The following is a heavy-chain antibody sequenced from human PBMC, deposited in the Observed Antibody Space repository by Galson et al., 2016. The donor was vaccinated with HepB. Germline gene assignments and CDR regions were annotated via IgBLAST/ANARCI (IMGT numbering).Heavy chain of an antibody. Sequence: QSGAEVKKPGESLTISCKGSGYSFTSYWIGWVRQMPGKGPEWMGIIYPGDSDARYSPSFQGRVTISADKSVGTAYLQWSSLKASDTATYYCARQGDYYGTYYFDYWGQGTLVTVSS. D-gene: IGHD3-10*01. CDR2: IYPGDSDA. CDR1: GYSFTSYW. CDR3: ARQGDYYGTYYFDY. V-gene: IGHV5-51*01. J-gene: IGHJ4*02.